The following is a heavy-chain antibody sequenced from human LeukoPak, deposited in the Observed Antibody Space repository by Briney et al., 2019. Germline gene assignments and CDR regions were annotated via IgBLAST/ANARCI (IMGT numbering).Heavy chain of an antibody. CDR1: GFTFSSYS. V-gene: IGHV3-48*01. D-gene: IGHD1-26*01. CDR3: ARNYWELLDYYYYMDV. Sequence: PGGSLRLSCAASGFTFSSYSMNWVRQAPGKGLEWVSYISSSSSTIYYADSVKGRFTISRDNAKNSLYLQMNSLRAEDTAVYYCARNYWELLDYYYYMDVWGKGTTVTVSS. CDR2: ISSSSSTI. J-gene: IGHJ6*03.